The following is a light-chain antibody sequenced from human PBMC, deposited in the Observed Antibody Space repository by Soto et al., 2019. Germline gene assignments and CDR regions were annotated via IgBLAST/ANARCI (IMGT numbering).Light chain of an antibody. CDR1: SSNIGAGYD. Sequence: QSVLTQPPSVSGAPGQRVTISCTGSSSNIGAGYDVHWYQQLPGTAPKLLIYGNSNRPSGVPDRFSGSKSGTSASLAITGLRAEDEADYYCQSYDSSLSVHVVFGGGTQLTVL. V-gene: IGLV1-40*01. J-gene: IGLJ2*01. CDR3: QSYDSSLSVHVV. CDR2: GNS.